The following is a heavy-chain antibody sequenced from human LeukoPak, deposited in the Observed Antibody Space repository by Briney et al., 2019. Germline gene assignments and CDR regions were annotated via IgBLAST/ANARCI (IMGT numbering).Heavy chain of an antibody. J-gene: IGHJ4*02. CDR2: ISSSSSYI. CDR3: ARSSVADIVVVVAATDLGY. Sequence: GGSLRLSCAASGFTFSSYSMNWVRQAPGKGLEWVSSISSSSSYIYYADSVKGRFTISRDNAKNSLYPQMNSLRAEDTAVYYCARSSVADIVVVVAATDLGYWGQGTLVTVSS. D-gene: IGHD2-15*01. V-gene: IGHV3-21*01. CDR1: GFTFSSYS.